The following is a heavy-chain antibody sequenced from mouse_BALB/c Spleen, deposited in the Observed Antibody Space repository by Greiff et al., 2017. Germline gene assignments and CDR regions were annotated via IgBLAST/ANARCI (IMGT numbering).Heavy chain of an antibody. Sequence: EVQLQESGPELMKPGASVKISCKASGYSFTSYYMHWVKQSHGKSLEWIGYIDPFNGGTSYNQKFKGKATLTVDKSSSTAYMHLSSLTSEDSAVYYCARALRPAAMDYWGQGTSVTVSS. CDR1: GYSFTSYY. CDR2: IDPFNGGT. D-gene: IGHD1-2*01. J-gene: IGHJ4*01. CDR3: ARALRPAAMDY. V-gene: IGHV1S135*01.